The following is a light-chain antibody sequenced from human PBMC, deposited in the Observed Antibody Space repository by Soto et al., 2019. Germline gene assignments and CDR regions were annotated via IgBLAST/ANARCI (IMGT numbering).Light chain of an antibody. CDR2: GTT. V-gene: IGKV3-20*01. Sequence: EIVLTQSPGTVSLSPGETATLSCRASQTVSSNYLAWYQQKPGQAPRLLIYGTTSRATGVPDRFSGGGSGTAFTLTISGLETADFALYNCQLYGSAPPTFGGGTKVETK. J-gene: IGKJ4*01. CDR3: QLYGSAPPT. CDR1: QTVSSNY.